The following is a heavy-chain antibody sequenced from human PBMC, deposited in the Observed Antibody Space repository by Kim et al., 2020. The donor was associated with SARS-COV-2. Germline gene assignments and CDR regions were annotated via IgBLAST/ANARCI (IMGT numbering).Heavy chain of an antibody. D-gene: IGHD1-1*01. CDR1: GLTFGSYA. CDR2: VSTDGHGT. J-gene: IGHJ2*01. Sequence: GGSLRLSCAASGLTFGSYAMTWVRQAPGKGLEWVSTVSTDGHGTFYADSVKGRFTVSRDNSKSTLYLQMSSLRAADAAMYYCAKERKSGTWYFDLWGRGTLVTVAS. V-gene: IGHV3-23*05. CDR3: AKERKSGTWYFDL.